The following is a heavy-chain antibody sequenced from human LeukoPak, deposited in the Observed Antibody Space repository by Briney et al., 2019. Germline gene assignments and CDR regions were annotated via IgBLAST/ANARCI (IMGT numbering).Heavy chain of an antibody. Sequence: ASVKVSCKASGYTFTSYAMHWVRQAPGQRLEWMGWINAGNGNTKYSQKFQGRVTITRDTSASTAYMELSSLRSEDTAVYYCAREVVVVPAAIGFDPWGQGTLVTVSS. V-gene: IGHV1-3*01. D-gene: IGHD2-2*01. CDR1: GYTFTSYA. CDR3: AREVVVVPAAIGFDP. J-gene: IGHJ5*02. CDR2: INAGNGNT.